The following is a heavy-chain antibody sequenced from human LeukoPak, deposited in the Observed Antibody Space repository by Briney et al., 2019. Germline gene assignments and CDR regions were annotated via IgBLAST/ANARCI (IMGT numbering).Heavy chain of an antibody. D-gene: IGHD1-26*01. J-gene: IGHJ4*02. CDR2: INPSGGST. Sequence: ASVKVSCKAFGYTFTSYYMHWVRQAPGQGLEWMGIINPSGGSTSYAQKFQGRVTMTRDASTSTVYMELSSLRSEDTAVYYCARSRGSYYVLDYWGQGTLVTVSS. CDR3: ARSRGSYYVLDY. V-gene: IGHV1-46*01. CDR1: GYTFTSYY.